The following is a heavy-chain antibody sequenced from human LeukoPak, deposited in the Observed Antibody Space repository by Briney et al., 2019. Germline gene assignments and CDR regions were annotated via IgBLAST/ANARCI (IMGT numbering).Heavy chain of an antibody. CDR1: GYSFSSYW. CDR3: ARRVDYGDYGSFDS. V-gene: IGHV5-51*01. Sequence: GESLKISGKGSGYSFSSYWIGWVRQLPGKGLEWMGIIYPGDSNTRYSPSFQDQVTMSVDKSIRTAYLQWSSLKTSDTAMYCCARRVDYGDYGSFDSWGQGTLVTVSS. CDR2: IYPGDSNT. D-gene: IGHD4-17*01. J-gene: IGHJ4*02.